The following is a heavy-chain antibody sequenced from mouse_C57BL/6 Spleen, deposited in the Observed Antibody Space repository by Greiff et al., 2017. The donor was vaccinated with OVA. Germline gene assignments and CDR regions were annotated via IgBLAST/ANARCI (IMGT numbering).Heavy chain of an antibody. CDR1: GYTFTTYP. D-gene: IGHD2-1*01. V-gene: IGHV1-47*01. J-gene: IGHJ3*01. CDR2: FHPYNDDT. CDR3: ARNGNYGAWFAY. Sequence: QVQLKESGAELVKPGASVKMSCKASGYTFTTYPIEWMKQNHGKSLEWIGNFHPYNDDTKYNEKFKGKATLTVEKSSSTVYLELSRLTSDDSAVYYCARNGNYGAWFAYWGQGTLVTVSA.